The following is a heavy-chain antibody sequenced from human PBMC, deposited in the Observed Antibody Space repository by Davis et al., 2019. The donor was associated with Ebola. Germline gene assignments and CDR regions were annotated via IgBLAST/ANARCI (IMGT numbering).Heavy chain of an antibody. Sequence: MPSETLSLTCAVYGGSFSGYYWSWIRQPPGKGLEWIGEINHSGSTNYNPSLKSRVTISVDTSKNQFSLKLSSVTAADTAVYYCARDLGIAVAGTGDYWGQGTLVTVSS. CDR2: INHSGST. V-gene: IGHV4-34*01. J-gene: IGHJ4*02. CDR3: ARDLGIAVAGTGDY. CDR1: GGSFSGYY. D-gene: IGHD6-19*01.